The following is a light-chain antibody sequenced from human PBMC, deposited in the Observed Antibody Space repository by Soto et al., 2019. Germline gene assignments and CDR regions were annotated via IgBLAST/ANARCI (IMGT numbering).Light chain of an antibody. J-gene: IGLJ1*01. CDR2: EVI. CDR1: SSDVVGYNF. V-gene: IGLV2-8*01. CDR3: SSYADSNIYV. Sequence: QSALTQPPSASGSPGQSVTISCTGSSSDVVGYNFVSWYQQHPGKAPKLVIYEVIKRPSGVPDRFSGSKSGNTASLTVSGLQAEDEADYYCSSYADSNIYVFGSGTKVTVL.